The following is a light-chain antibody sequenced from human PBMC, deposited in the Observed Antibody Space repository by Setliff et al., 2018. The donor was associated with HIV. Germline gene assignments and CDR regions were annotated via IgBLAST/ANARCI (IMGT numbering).Light chain of an antibody. Sequence: QSALTQPRSVSGSPGQSVTISCTGTSSDVGTYNYVSWYQHHPGKAPKLMIYEVSNRPSGVSNRFSGSKSGNTASLTISGLQAEDEADYYCSSYKTSSTYVFGTGTKVTV. CDR1: SSDVGTYNY. CDR2: EVS. V-gene: IGLV2-14*01. CDR3: SSYKTSSTYV. J-gene: IGLJ1*01.